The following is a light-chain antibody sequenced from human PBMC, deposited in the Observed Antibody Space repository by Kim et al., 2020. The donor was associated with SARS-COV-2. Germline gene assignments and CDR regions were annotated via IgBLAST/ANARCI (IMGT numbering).Light chain of an antibody. CDR3: QQRSNWPRT. CDR1: QSVSNY. J-gene: IGKJ1*01. CDR2: DAS. Sequence: WSAGESATLTRRASQSVSNYLDWYQQKPGQAPRLLIYDASARATGIPARFSGSGSGTDFTLTISSLEPEDVAVYYCQQRSNWPRTFGQWTKVDIK. V-gene: IGKV3-11*01.